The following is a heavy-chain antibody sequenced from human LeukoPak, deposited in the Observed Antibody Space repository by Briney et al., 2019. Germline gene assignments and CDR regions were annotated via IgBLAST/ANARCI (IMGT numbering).Heavy chain of an antibody. Sequence: PGGSQRLSCAASGFTFSSYGMHWVRQAPGKGLEWVAVIWYDGSNKYYADSVKGRFTISRDNSKNTLYLQMNSLRAEDTAVYYCARDTTYYDFWNYYGMDVWGPGTTVTVSS. V-gene: IGHV3-33*01. D-gene: IGHD3-3*01. CDR1: GFTFSSYG. CDR2: IWYDGSNK. CDR3: ARDTTYYDFWNYYGMDV. J-gene: IGHJ6*02.